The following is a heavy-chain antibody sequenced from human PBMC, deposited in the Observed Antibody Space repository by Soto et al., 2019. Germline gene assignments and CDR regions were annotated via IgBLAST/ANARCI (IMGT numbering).Heavy chain of an antibody. Sequence: HPGGSLRLSCAASGFTFSSYGMHWVRQAPGKGLEWVAVISYDGSNKYYADSVKGRFTISRDNSKNTLYLQMNSLRAEDTAVYYCAEDEARGVNPPGYYCGMDVWGQGTTVTVSS. CDR1: GFTFSSYG. CDR3: AEDEARGVNPPGYYCGMDV. J-gene: IGHJ6*02. D-gene: IGHD2-21*01. V-gene: IGHV3-30*18. CDR2: ISYDGSNK.